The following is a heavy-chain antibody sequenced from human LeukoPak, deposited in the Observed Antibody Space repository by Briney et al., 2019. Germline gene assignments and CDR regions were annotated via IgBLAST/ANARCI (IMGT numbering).Heavy chain of an antibody. CDR3: ARGSHKLRYFDWLLFYFDY. CDR2: ISASGGST. CDR1: GFTFSSSA. Sequence: GGSLRLSCAASGFTFSSSAMSWVRQVPGKGLEWVSGISASGGSTYYADSAKGRFTISRDNSKNTLYLQMNSLRAEDTAVYYCARGSHKLRYFDWLLFYFDYWGQGTLVTVSS. V-gene: IGHV3-23*01. D-gene: IGHD3-9*01. J-gene: IGHJ4*02.